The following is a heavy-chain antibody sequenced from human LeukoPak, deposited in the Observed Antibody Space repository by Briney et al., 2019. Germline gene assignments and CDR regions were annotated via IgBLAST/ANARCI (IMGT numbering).Heavy chain of an antibody. V-gene: IGHV1-2*02. CDR2: INPNSGGT. D-gene: IGHD3-22*01. Sequence: ASVKVSCKASGYTFTGYYMHWVRQAPGQGLEWMGWINPNSGGTNYAQKFQGRVTMTRDTSISTAYMELSRLRSDDTAVYYYARGDYDSSEVVLGYFDHWGQGTLVTVSS. CDR1: GYTFTGYY. J-gene: IGHJ4*02. CDR3: ARGDYDSSEVVLGYFDH.